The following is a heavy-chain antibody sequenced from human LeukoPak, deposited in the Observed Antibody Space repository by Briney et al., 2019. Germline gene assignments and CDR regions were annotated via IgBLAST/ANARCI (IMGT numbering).Heavy chain of an antibody. CDR2: IYTSGST. J-gene: IGHJ5*02. D-gene: IGHD6-19*01. V-gene: IGHV4-4*09. CDR1: GGSISSYY. Sequence: SETLSLTCTVSGGSISSYYWSWIRQPPGKGLEWIGYIYTSGSTNYNPSLKSRVTISVDTSKNQFSLKLSSVTAADTAVYYCARGIAVAGTFIYGQGNTFDPWGQGTLVTVSS. CDR3: ARGIAVAGTFIYGQGNTFDP.